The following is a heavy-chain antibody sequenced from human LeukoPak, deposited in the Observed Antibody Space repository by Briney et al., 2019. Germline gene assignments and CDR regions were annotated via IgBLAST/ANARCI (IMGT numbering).Heavy chain of an antibody. D-gene: IGHD4-17*01. V-gene: IGHV3-23*01. CDR1: GLTFSDYA. Sequence: GGSLRLSCTTSGLTFSDYAMSWVRHAPGKGLERVSAIGGSGTDTYYANSVKGRFTISRDNSKNTLFLQLNTLRAEDTAIYYCAKDHYSHADYLHYFDYWGQGTLVTVSS. CDR2: IGGSGTDT. J-gene: IGHJ4*02. CDR3: AKDHYSHADYLHYFDY.